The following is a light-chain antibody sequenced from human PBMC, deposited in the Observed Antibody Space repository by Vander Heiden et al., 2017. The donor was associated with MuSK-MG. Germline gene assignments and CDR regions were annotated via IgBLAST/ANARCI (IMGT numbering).Light chain of an antibody. CDR3: QQYNYWPPWT. CDR1: QSVSSN. J-gene: IGKJ1*01. Sequence: EIVMTQSPGTLSLSPGERATLSCRASQSVSSNLAWYQQKPGQAPRLLIYGASTRATGIQARFSGSGYGTEFTLTISSLQSEDFAVYYCQQYNYWPPWTFGQGTKVEIK. CDR2: GAS. V-gene: IGKV3-15*01.